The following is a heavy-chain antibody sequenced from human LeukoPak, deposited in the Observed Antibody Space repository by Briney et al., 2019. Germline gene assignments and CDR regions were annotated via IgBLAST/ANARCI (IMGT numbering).Heavy chain of an antibody. CDR2: INAGNGNT. D-gene: IGHD6-19*01. V-gene: IGHV1-3*01. CDR1: GYTFTNYP. J-gene: IGHJ6*02. Sequence: GASVKVSCKASGYTFTNYPIHWVRQAPGQRLEWMGWINAGNGNTEYSQKFQGRVTITRDTSASTAYMELSSLGSDDTAVYYCATLLGYSSGWSPYYYYGMDVWGQGTTVTVSS. CDR3: ATLLGYSSGWSPYYYYGMDV.